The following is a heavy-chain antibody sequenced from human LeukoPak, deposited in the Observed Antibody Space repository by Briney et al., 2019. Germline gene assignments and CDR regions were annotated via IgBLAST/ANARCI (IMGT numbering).Heavy chain of an antibody. Sequence: PSETLSLTCTVSGGPISSGGHYWSWIRQPAGKGLEYLGRISSTGSTNYNPSLRSRVTISADTSKNHFSLKLTSVTAADTAVYYCARDQTYSGSGIYTYFDYWGQGILVTVSS. CDR1: GGPISSGGHY. CDR3: ARDQTYSGSGIYTYFDY. V-gene: IGHV4-61*02. J-gene: IGHJ4*02. D-gene: IGHD3-10*01. CDR2: ISSTGST.